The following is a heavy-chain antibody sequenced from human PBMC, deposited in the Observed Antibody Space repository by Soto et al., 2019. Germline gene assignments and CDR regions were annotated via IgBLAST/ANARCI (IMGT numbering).Heavy chain of an antibody. CDR3: AKDWGYCSGGSCQPLFVDY. J-gene: IGHJ4*02. V-gene: IGHV3-23*01. CDR2: ISGSGGST. Sequence: GGSLRLSCAASGFTFSSYAMSWVRQAPGKGLEWVSAISGSGGSTYYADSVKGRFTISRDNSKNTLYLQMNSLRAEDTAVYYCAKDWGYCSGGSCQPLFVDYWGQGTLVTVSS. CDR1: GFTFSSYA. D-gene: IGHD2-15*01.